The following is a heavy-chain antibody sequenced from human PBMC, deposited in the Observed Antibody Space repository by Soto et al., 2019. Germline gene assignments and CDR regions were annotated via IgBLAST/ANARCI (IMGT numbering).Heavy chain of an antibody. V-gene: IGHV4-30-2*01. D-gene: IGHD2-15*01. Sequence: SETLSLTCAVSGGSISSGGYSWSWIRQPPGKGLEWIGYIYHSGSTYYNPSLKSRVTISVDRSKNQFSLKLSSVTAADTAAYYCARALGYCSGGSCRGAFDIWGQGTMVTVSS. CDR3: ARALGYCSGGSCRGAFDI. CDR1: GGSISSGGYS. J-gene: IGHJ3*02. CDR2: IYHSGST.